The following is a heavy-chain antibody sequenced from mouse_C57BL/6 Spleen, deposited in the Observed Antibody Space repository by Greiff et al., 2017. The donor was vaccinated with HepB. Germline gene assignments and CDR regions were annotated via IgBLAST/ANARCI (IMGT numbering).Heavy chain of an antibody. D-gene: IGHD2-3*01. Sequence: QVQLQQPGAELVRPGSSVKLSCKASGYTFTSYWMDWVKQRPGQGLEWIGNIYPSDSETHYNQKFKDKATLTVDKSSSTAYMQLSSLTSEDSAVYYCARDGGRGWFAYWGQGTLVTVSA. CDR3: ARDGGRGWFAY. CDR2: IYPSDSET. V-gene: IGHV1-61*01. CDR1: GYTFTSYW. J-gene: IGHJ3*01.